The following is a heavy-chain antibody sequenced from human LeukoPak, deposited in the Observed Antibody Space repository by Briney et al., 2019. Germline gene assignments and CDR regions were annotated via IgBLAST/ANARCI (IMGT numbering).Heavy chain of an antibody. CDR2: ISGSANTI. V-gene: IGHV3-48*03. CDR3: ARDSRRITMAVVAKRGGYFDL. CDR1: GVNFESYE. Sequence: GGSLRLSCAVTGVNFESYEMNWVRQAPGKGLEWVSFISGSANTIYYAASVKGRFTTSRDNARNSLSLQMTSLRAEDTAVYYCARDSRRITMAVVAKRGGYFDLWGRGTLVTVSS. J-gene: IGHJ2*01. D-gene: IGHD3-22*01.